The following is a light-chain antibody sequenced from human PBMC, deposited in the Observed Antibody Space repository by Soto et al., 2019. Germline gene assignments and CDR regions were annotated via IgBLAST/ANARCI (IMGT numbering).Light chain of an antibody. J-gene: IGKJ1*01. Sequence: DIQMTQSPSTLSASVGDRVTITCRASQSISSWVAWYQQKPGKAPKLLIYDASSLESGVPSRFIGSGSGAEFTLTISSLQPDDFATYYCQPYNSYWTFGQGTKVEIK. V-gene: IGKV1-5*01. CDR1: QSISSW. CDR2: DAS. CDR3: QPYNSYWT.